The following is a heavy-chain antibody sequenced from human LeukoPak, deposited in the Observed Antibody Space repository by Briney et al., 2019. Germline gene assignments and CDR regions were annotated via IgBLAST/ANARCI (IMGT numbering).Heavy chain of an antibody. CDR1: GGSFSGYY. J-gene: IGHJ4*02. CDR3: ARGIMVDY. V-gene: IGHV4-34*01. D-gene: IGHD2-8*01. Sequence: PSETLSLTCAVYGGSFSGYYWSWIRQPPGKGLEWIGEINHSGSTNYNPSLKSRVTISVDTSKNQFSLKLSSVTAADTAVYYCARGIMVDYWGQGTLVTVSS. CDR2: INHSGST.